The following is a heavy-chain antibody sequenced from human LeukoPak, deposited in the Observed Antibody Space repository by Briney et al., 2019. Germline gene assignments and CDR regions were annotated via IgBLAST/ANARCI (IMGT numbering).Heavy chain of an antibody. J-gene: IGHJ4*02. V-gene: IGHV3-23*01. CDR3: AKDYSSGWFLNY. D-gene: IGHD6-19*01. CDR1: GFTVSSNY. Sequence: PGGSLRLSCAASGFTVSSNYMSWVRQAPGKGLEWVSDITGNSYYTYYADSVKGRFTISRDNPKNTLYLQMNSLRAEDTAVYYCAKDYSSGWFLNYWGQGTLVTVSS. CDR2: ITGNSYYT.